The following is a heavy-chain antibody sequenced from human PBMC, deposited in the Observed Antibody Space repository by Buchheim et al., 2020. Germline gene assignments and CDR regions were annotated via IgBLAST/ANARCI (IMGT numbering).Heavy chain of an antibody. Sequence: QVQLVESGGGVVQPGRSLRLSCAASGFTFSSYGMHWIRQAPGKGLEWVAVIWYDGSNKYYADSVKGRFTISRDNSKNTLYLQMNSLRAEDTAVYYCARGAYGDYVFDYWGQGTL. D-gene: IGHD4-17*01. CDR3: ARGAYGDYVFDY. CDR2: IWYDGSNK. V-gene: IGHV3-33*01. J-gene: IGHJ4*02. CDR1: GFTFSSYG.